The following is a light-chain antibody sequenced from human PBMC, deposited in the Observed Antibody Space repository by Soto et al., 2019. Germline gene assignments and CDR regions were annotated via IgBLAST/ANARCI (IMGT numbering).Light chain of an antibody. J-gene: IGKJ2*01. Sequence: EIELTQSPATLSLSTGERATLSCRASQSVSTNLLAWYQQRPGQSPRLLIFGASKRARGIPDRFSGSGSGTDFTLTISSLEPEDSAVYYCQQSGSTPYTFGQGTKLEIK. CDR1: QSVSTNL. CDR3: QQSGSTPYT. V-gene: IGKV3-20*01. CDR2: GAS.